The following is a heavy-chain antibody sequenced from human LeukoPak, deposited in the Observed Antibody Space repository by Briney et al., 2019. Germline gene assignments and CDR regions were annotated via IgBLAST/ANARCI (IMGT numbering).Heavy chain of an antibody. Sequence: GGSLRLSCAASGFTFSSYGMHWVRQAPGKGLEWVAVISYDGSNKYYADSVKGRFTISGDNSKNTLYLQMNSLRAEDTAVYYCAKEGGSGYYYVDYWGQGTLVTVSS. J-gene: IGHJ4*02. CDR2: ISYDGSNK. CDR3: AKEGGSGYYYVDY. D-gene: IGHD3-22*01. V-gene: IGHV3-30*18. CDR1: GFTFSSYG.